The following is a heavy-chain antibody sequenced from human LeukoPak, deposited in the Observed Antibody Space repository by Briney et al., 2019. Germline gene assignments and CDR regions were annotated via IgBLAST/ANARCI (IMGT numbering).Heavy chain of an antibody. D-gene: IGHD6-19*01. Sequence: PGGSLRLSCAASGFSFSSYAMSWVRQAPGKGLEWVSAISGSGGSTYYADSVKGRFTISRDNSKNTLYLQMNSLRAEDTAVYYCAKALRIAVVVRYWGQGTLVTVSS. CDR2: ISGSGGST. CDR1: GFSFSSYA. J-gene: IGHJ4*02. V-gene: IGHV3-23*01. CDR3: AKALRIAVVVRY.